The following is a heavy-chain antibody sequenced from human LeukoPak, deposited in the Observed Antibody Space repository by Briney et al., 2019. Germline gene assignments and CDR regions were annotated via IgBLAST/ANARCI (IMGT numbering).Heavy chain of an antibody. Sequence: PGGSLRLSCAASGFTFDDYAMHWVRQAPGKGLEWVSGISWNSGSIGYADPVKGRFTISRDNAKNSLYLQMNSLRAEDTALYYCAKDRSLERRSNAFDIWGQGTMVTVSS. V-gene: IGHV3-9*01. J-gene: IGHJ3*02. D-gene: IGHD1-1*01. CDR1: GFTFDDYA. CDR2: ISWNSGSI. CDR3: AKDRSLERRSNAFDI.